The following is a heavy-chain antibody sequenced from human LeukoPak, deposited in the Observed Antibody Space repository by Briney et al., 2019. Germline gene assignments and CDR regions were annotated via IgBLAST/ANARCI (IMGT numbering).Heavy chain of an antibody. J-gene: IGHJ4*02. CDR3: ARQSPWGRGTTFDY. CDR2: IYTSGST. D-gene: IGHD3-16*01. CDR1: GVSISSSSSY. Sequence: SQTLSLTCTVSGVSISSSSSYWSWIRQPAGKGLEWIGRIYTSGSTNHNPSLKSRVTMSVDTSKNQFSLKLSSVTAADTAVYYCARQSPWGRGTTFDYWGQGTLVTVSS. V-gene: IGHV4-61*02.